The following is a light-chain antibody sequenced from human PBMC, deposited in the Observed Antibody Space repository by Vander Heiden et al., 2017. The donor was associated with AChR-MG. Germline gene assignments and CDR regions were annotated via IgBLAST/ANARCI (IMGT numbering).Light chain of an antibody. CDR3: QQSYSTRWT. V-gene: IGKV1-39*01. CDR1: QSISSY. Sequence: IPMTQSPFSLSASVGDRVTITCRASQSISSYLNWYQQTPGKAPKLLIYAASSLQSGVPSRFSGSGSGTDFTLTISSLQPEDFAAYYCQQSYSTRWTFGQGTKVEIK. J-gene: IGKJ1*01. CDR2: AAS.